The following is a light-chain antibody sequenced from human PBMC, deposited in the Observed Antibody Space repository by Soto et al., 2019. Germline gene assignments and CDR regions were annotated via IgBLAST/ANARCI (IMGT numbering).Light chain of an antibody. Sequence: EIVLTQAPRTLSLSPGERATLSCRASQSVNSRNLAWYQQIPGQAPRLLIYGASSRATGVPDRFSGSGSAKDFTLPISRLEPEDLAVYYGQKYSRSRLTFCGGTKGES. J-gene: IGKJ4*01. V-gene: IGKV3-20*01. CDR2: GAS. CDR1: QSVNSRN. CDR3: QKYSRSRLT.